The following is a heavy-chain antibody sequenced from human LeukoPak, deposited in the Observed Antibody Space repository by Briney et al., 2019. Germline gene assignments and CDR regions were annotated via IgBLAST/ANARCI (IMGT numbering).Heavy chain of an antibody. CDR1: GYTFTTYN. V-gene: IGHV1-18*01. CDR2: ISGYNGNT. D-gene: IGHD3-22*01. J-gene: IGHJ3*02. Sequence: GASVKVSCKASGYTFTTYNINWVRQAPGQGLEWMGWISGYNGNTNYAQKLQGRVTMTTDTPTSTAYMELRSLKSDDTAVYYCASLKNYYDSSGYLVTDAFDIWGQGTMVTVSS. CDR3: ASLKNYYDSSGYLVTDAFDI.